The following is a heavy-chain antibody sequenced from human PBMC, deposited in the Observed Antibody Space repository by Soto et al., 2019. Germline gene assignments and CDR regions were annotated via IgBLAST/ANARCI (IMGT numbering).Heavy chain of an antibody. CDR2: MSYDGSDT. D-gene: IGHD3-10*02. V-gene: IGHV3-30*02. J-gene: IGHJ4*02. CDR1: GFIFSNNG. CDR3: TIVRVSDSSLDH. Sequence: GGPLRLSWGVSGFIFSNNGMQWVRQTPGKGLEWVAFMSYDGSDTFYADSVKGRFTISRDNSKNTLFLHMSNLRAEATAMYYCTIVRVSDSSLDHRGKGTLGTVSS.